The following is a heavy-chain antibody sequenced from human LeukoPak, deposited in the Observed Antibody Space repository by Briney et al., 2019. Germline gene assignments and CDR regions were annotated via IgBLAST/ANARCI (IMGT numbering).Heavy chain of an antibody. CDR3: AKGPLRGTAAAIDY. D-gene: IGHD2-2*01. V-gene: IGHV3-30*18. Sequence: PGGSLRLSCAASGFTVSSNCMHWVRQAPGKGLEWVAVISYDGRNKHYPDSVKGRFTISRDISTDTLWLQMDSLRTEDTAVYYCAKGPLRGTAAAIDYWGQGTLVTVSS. CDR2: ISYDGRNK. J-gene: IGHJ4*02. CDR1: GFTVSSNC.